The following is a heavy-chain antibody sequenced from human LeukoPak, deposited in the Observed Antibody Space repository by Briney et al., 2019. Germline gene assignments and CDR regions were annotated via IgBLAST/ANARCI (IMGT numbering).Heavy chain of an antibody. CDR2: IYYSGST. Sequence: SETLSLTCTVSGGSISSGGYYWSWIRQHPGKGLEWIGYIYYSGSTYYNPSLKSRVTISVDTSKNQFSLKLSSVTAADTAVYYCCGSGWFAGPFGYWGQGALVTVSS. V-gene: IGHV4-31*03. J-gene: IGHJ4*02. CDR1: GGSISSGGYY. D-gene: IGHD6-19*01. CDR3: CGSGWFAGPFGY.